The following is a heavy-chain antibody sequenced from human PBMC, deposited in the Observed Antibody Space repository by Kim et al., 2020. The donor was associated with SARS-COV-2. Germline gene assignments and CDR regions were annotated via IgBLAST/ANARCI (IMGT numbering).Heavy chain of an antibody. CDR1: GGSISSYY. CDR2: IYYSGST. CDR3: ARDCSGGSCYSVENYGMDV. D-gene: IGHD2-15*01. J-gene: IGHJ6*02. Sequence: SETLSLTCTVSGGSISSYYWSWIRQPPGKGLEWIGYIYYSGSTNYNPSLKSRVTISVDTSKNQFSLKLSSVTAADTAVYYCARDCSGGSCYSVENYGMDVWGQGTTVTVSS. V-gene: IGHV4-59*01.